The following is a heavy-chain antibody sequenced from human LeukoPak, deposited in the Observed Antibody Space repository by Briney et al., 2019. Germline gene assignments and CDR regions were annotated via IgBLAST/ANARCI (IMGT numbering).Heavy chain of an antibody. V-gene: IGHV3-23*01. J-gene: IGHJ4*02. CDR3: AKTPRSGSRLEFFDY. CDR2: ISGSGGST. D-gene: IGHD3-10*01. CDR1: GFTFTNYG. Sequence: GGSLRLSCATSGFTFTNYGMSWVRRAPGKGLEWVSGISGSGGSTYYADSVRGRFTISRDNSKNTLYLQLNSLRAEDTAVYYCAKTPRSGSRLEFFDYWGQGTLVTVSS.